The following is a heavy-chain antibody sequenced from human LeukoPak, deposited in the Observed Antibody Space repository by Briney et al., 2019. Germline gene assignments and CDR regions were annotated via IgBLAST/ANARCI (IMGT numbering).Heavy chain of an antibody. D-gene: IGHD5-18*01. V-gene: IGHV4-59*01. CDR2: IYYSGST. Sequence: SETLSLTCTVSGGSISSYYWSWIRQPPGKGLEWIGYIYYSGSTNYNPSLKSRVTISVDTSKNQSSLKLSSVTAADTAVYYCARDGGGGYSYGPGYFQHWGQGTLVTVSS. CDR3: ARDGGGGYSYGPGYFQH. CDR1: GGSISSYY. J-gene: IGHJ1*01.